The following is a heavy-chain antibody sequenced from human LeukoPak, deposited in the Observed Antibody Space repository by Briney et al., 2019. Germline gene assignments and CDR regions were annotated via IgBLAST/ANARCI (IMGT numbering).Heavy chain of an antibody. CDR2: FDPEDGET. Sequence: ASVKVSCKVPGYTLTELSMHWVRQAPGKGLEWMGGFDPEDGETIYAQKFQGRVTMTEDTSTDTAYMELSSLRSEDRAVYYCATDTHNKGEYYFDYWGQGTLVTVSS. V-gene: IGHV1-24*01. D-gene: IGHD3-10*01. J-gene: IGHJ4*02. CDR1: GYTLTELS. CDR3: ATDTHNKGEYYFDY.